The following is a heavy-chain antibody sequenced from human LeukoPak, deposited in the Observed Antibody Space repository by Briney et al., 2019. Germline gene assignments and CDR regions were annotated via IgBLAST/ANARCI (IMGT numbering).Heavy chain of an antibody. D-gene: IGHD5-18*01. Sequence: GGSLRLSCAASGFTFSSYSMNWVRQAPGKGLEWVSSISSSSSYIYYADSVKGRFTISRDNAKNSLYLQMNSLRAEGTAVYYCAREDTAVVLDYWGQGTLVTVSS. V-gene: IGHV3-21*01. CDR3: AREDTAVVLDY. CDR2: ISSSSSYI. J-gene: IGHJ4*02. CDR1: GFTFSSYS.